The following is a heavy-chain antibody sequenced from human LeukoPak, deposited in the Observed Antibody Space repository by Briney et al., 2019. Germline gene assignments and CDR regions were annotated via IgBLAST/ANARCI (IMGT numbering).Heavy chain of an antibody. J-gene: IGHJ6*02. D-gene: IGHD3-9*01. V-gene: IGHV4-59*12. CDR3: ARGPNYDILTGYHYYYGMDV. CDR2: IYYSGST. Sequence: SETLSLTCTVSGGSISRYYWSWIRQPPGKGLEWIGYIYYSGSTNYNPSLKSRVTISVDTSKNQFSLKLSSVTAADTAVYYCARGPNYDILTGYHYYYGMDVWGQGTTVTVSS. CDR1: GGSISRYY.